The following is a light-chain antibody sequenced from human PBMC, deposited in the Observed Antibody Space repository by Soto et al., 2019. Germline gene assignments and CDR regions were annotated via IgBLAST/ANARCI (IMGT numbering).Light chain of an antibody. V-gene: IGKV3-20*01. J-gene: IGKJ1*01. Sequence: EIMLRQSPGTLYLSPGERAPLSCRASQSVSSYLAWYQQKPGQAPRLLIYDASNRATGIPDRFSGSGSGTDFTPTISRLEPEDFAVYYCQQYGSSGTFGQGTMVDI. CDR2: DAS. CDR1: QSVSSY. CDR3: QQYGSSGT.